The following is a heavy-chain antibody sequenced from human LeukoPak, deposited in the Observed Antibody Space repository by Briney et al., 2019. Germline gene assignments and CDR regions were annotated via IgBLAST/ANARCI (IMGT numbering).Heavy chain of an antibody. CDR1: GGSISSGGYY. D-gene: IGHD6-13*01. V-gene: IGHV4-31*03. CDR2: IYYSGST. J-gene: IGHJ1*01. CDR3: ARGPDSPAAAGFAEYFQH. Sequence: ASETLSLTCTVSGGSISSGGYYWSWIRQHPGKGLEWIGYIYYSGSTYYNPSLKSRVTISVDTSKNQFSLKLSSVTAADTAVYYCARGPDSPAAAGFAEYFQHWGQGTLVTVSS.